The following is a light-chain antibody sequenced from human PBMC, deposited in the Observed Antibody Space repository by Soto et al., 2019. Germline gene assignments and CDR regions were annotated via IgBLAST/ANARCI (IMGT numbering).Light chain of an antibody. J-gene: IGKJ5*01. CDR2: GAS. CDR1: QSVSSD. Sequence: EKVMTQSPATLSVSPGERATLSCRASQSVSSDLAWYQQKPGQAPRLLIYGASTRATGIPARFSGSGSGTEFTLIISSLQSEDFAVYYCQQHGISHITFGQGTRLEIK. V-gene: IGKV3-15*01. CDR3: QQHGISHIT.